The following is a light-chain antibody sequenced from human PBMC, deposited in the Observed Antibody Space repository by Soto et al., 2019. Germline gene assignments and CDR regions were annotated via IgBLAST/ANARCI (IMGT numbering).Light chain of an antibody. Sequence: QSALTQPASVSGSPGQSITISCTGTSSDVGAYNYVSWYQHHPGKAPKLIIYEVANRPSGVSNRFSGSKSGNTASLTISGLQAEDEADYYCSSYTGRNTVLFGGGTKLTVL. CDR3: SSYTGRNTVL. J-gene: IGLJ2*01. V-gene: IGLV2-14*01. CDR2: EVA. CDR1: SSDVGAYNY.